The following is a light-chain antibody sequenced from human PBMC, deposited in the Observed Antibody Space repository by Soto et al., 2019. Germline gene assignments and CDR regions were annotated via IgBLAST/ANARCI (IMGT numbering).Light chain of an antibody. Sequence: QAVVTQEPSLTVSPGGTVTLTCASSTGAVTSGYHSSWFQQRPGQPPRALIYNANYKHSWTPARFSGSLLGGKAALTLSGAQPEDEAEYYCLLYPGGGWVFGGGTKLTAL. J-gene: IGLJ3*02. CDR1: TGAVTSGYH. CDR2: NAN. CDR3: LLYPGGGWV. V-gene: IGLV7-43*01.